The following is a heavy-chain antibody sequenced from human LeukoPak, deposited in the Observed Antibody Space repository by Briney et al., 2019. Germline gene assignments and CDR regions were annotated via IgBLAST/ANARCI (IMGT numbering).Heavy chain of an antibody. CDR3: AREGETRDPVDY. Sequence: SETLYLTCTVSGGSISSSSYYWGWIRPPPGKGLEWIGSIYYSGSTYYNPSLKSRVTISVDTSKNQFSLKLSSVTAADTAVYYCAREGETRDPVDYWGQGTLVTVSS. V-gene: IGHV4-39*01. CDR2: IYYSGST. CDR1: GGSISSSSYY. D-gene: IGHD3-16*01. J-gene: IGHJ4*02.